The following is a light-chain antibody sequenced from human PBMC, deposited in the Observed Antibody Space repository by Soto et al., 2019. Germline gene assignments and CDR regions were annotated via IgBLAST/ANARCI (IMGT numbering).Light chain of an antibody. CDR3: CSYTSISTSAV. Sequence: QSALTQPASVSGSPGQSLTISCTGTSSDIGDYTHVSWYQQHPGKAPKLIMYEVSDRPSGVSNRFSGSKSGNTAPLTISGLQTEDEADYYCCSYTSISTSAVFGGGTKLTVL. CDR1: SSDIGDYTH. CDR2: EVS. J-gene: IGLJ2*01. V-gene: IGLV2-14*01.